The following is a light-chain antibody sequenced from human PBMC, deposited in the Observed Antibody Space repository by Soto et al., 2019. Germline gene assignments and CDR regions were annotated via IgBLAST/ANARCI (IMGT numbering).Light chain of an antibody. CDR2: EVS. CDR3: SSYTSSNTLYV. CDR1: SSDVGGYTY. Sequence: QSALTQPASVSGSPGQSITISCTGTSSDVGGYTYVSWYQQHPGKPPKLMIYEVSNRPSGVSNRFSGSKSGNTASLTISGLQAEDEADYYCSSYTSSNTLYVFATGTKLTVL. V-gene: IGLV2-14*01. J-gene: IGLJ1*01.